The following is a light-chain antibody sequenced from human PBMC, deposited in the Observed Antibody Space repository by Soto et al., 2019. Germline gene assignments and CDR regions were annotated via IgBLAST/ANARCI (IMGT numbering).Light chain of an antibody. V-gene: IGKV3D-11*02. J-gene: IGKJ4*01. CDR1: QSVDTY. Sequence: TVLTQSPATLSLSPGERATLSCRASQSVDTYLAWYQQKSGRAPRLLIYDVSKRATGIPPRFSGSGAGTGFILTISSLDPADTATYYCEQRRSSLTCVGGSKV. CDR2: DVS. CDR3: EQRRSSLT.